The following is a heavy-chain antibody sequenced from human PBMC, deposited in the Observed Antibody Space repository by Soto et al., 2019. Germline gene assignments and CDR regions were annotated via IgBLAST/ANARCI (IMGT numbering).Heavy chain of an antibody. D-gene: IGHD6-13*01. CDR3: ARDAAAGLNDY. CDR2: ISAYNGNT. V-gene: IGHV1-18*01. CDR1: GYTFTSYG. J-gene: IGHJ4*02. Sequence: QVQLVQSGAEVKKPGASVKVACTASGYTFTSYGISWVRQAPGQGLEWMGWISAYNGNTKYVQKFQGRVTMTTDTATSTAYMELRSLRSDDTAVYYCARDAAAGLNDYWGQGTLVTVSS.